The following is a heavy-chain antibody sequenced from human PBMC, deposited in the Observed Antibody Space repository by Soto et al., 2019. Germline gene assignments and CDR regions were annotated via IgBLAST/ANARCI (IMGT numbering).Heavy chain of an antibody. V-gene: IGHV1-2*02. CDR1: GYTFSDYY. CDR2: INPNSGGT. J-gene: IGHJ4*02. CDR3: AREPPTAKPEGVDF. D-gene: IGHD1-1*01. Sequence: ASVKVSCKTSGYTFSDYYIHWVRQAPGQGLEWMGWINPNSGGTKYAPKFQGGVTMTRDTSITTAYMALSRLRSGDTAVYYCAREPPTAKPEGVDFWGQGTLVTVSS.